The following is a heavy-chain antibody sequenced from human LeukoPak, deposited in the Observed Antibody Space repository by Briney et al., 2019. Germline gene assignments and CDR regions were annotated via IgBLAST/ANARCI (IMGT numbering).Heavy chain of an antibody. CDR1: GFTFSSYA. CDR3: ARDGSAYVDTAMWY. J-gene: IGHJ4*02. V-gene: IGHV3-30*04. D-gene: IGHD5-18*01. Sequence: PGRSLRLSCAASGFTFSSYAMHWVRQAPGKGLEWVAVISYDGSNKYYADSVKGRFTISRDNAKNSLYLQMNSLRAEDTAVYYCARDGSAYVDTAMWYWGQGTLVTVSS. CDR2: ISYDGSNK.